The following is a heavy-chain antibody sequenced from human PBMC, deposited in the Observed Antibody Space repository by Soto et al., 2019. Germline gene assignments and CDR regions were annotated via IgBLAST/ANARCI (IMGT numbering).Heavy chain of an antibody. Sequence: QVQLVQSGAEVKKPGASVTVSCKTSGYTFSSIGISRVRQAPGQGLEWMGWISPHKDDTYYAQRLQGRVTMTTDTSTSTAYMELRSLRSDDTAVYFCVRDLDGSGSYYTNYWGQGTLVTVSS. CDR1: GYTFSSIG. CDR3: VRDLDGSGSYYTNY. D-gene: IGHD3-10*01. J-gene: IGHJ4*02. V-gene: IGHV1-18*01. CDR2: ISPHKDDT.